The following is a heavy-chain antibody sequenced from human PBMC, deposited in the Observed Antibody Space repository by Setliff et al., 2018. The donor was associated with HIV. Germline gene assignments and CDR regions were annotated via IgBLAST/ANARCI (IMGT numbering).Heavy chain of an antibody. CDR2: ININTGNP. CDR3: ARKHCTNGVCPPDV. V-gene: IGHV7-4-1*02. D-gene: IGHD2-8*01. CDR1: GYSFTNYA. Sequence: ASVKVSCKASGYSFTNYAMNWVRQAPGQGLEWMGWININTGNPTYAQGFTGRFVFSLDTSVSTAYMQTSSLKAEDTAVYYCARKHCTNGVCPPDVWGKGTTVTVSS. J-gene: IGHJ6*04.